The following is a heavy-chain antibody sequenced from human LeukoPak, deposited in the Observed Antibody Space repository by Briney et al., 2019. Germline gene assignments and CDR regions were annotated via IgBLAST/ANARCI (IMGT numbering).Heavy chain of an antibody. J-gene: IGHJ4*02. Sequence: GGSLRLSCAASGFTSSNYEMNWVRQAPGKGLERVSYISSSGSNIYSADSVKGRFTISRDNAKTSLYLQMNGLRAEDTAVYYCARLENSVVVPGALDYWGQGTLVTVSS. CDR1: GFTSSNYE. D-gene: IGHD2-2*01. V-gene: IGHV3-48*03. CDR2: ISSSGSNI. CDR3: ARLENSVVVPGALDY.